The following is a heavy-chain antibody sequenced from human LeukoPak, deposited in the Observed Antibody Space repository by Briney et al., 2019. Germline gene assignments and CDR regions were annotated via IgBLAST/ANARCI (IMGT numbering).Heavy chain of an antibody. D-gene: IGHD3-3*01. J-gene: IGHJ6*03. CDR3: AKIGRRYDFWTGYYEEEVDYMDV. Sequence: GGSLRLSCGASGFTFTTYAMTWVRQAPGKGLEWVSGISDSGGSTKHAVSVKGRFTISRDNSKDTLYLQMNSLRAEDTAVYYCAKIGRRYDFWTGYYEEEVDYMDVWGKGTTVTVSS. V-gene: IGHV3-23*01. CDR1: GFTFTTYA. CDR2: ISDSGGST.